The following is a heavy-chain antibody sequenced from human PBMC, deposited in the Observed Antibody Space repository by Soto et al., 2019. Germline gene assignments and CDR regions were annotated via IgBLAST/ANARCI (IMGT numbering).Heavy chain of an antibody. CDR3: AKNVIDRGVDS. J-gene: IGHJ4*02. CDR1: GCKCRDYA. V-gene: IGHV3-23*01. CDR2: ISDSGSHT. Sequence: GVPLRLSGAASGCKCRDYAMTWVRQAPGQGLEYVASISDSGSHTYYADSVQGRFTVSRDNSKNTLYLQMSSLRPEDTALYQCAKNVIDRGVDSWGQGALVTVSS.